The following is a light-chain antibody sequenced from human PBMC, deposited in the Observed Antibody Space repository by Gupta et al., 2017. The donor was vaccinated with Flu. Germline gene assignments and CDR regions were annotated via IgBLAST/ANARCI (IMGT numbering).Light chain of an antibody. CDR3: QAWDSSTAVV. CDR2: QDS. CDR1: KLGDKY. J-gene: IGLJ2*01. V-gene: IGLV3-1*01. Sequence: SYDLTQPPSVSVSPGQPASITCSGDKLGDKYACWYQQKPGQSPVLVIYQDSKPPSGIPERFSGSNSGNTATLTISGTQAMDEADDYCQAWDSSTAVVFGGGTKLTVL.